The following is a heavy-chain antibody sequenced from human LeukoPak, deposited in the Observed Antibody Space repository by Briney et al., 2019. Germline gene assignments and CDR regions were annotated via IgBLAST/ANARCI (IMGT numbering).Heavy chain of an antibody. D-gene: IGHD1-14*01. CDR3: ARAEPQPYYYGMDV. CDR2: IWYDGSNK. V-gene: IGHV3-30*04. Sequence: GGSLRLSCAASGVIFNNFAFHWVRQAPGKGLEWVAVIWYDGSNKYYADSVKGRFTISRDNSKNTLYLQMNSLRAEDTAVYYCARAEPQPYYYGMDVWGQGTTVTVSS. CDR1: GVIFNNFA. J-gene: IGHJ6*02.